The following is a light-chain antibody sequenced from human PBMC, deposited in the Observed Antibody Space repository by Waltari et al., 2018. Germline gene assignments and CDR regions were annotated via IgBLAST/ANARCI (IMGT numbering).Light chain of an antibody. CDR3: QQSYTTVRT. V-gene: IGKV1-39*01. CDR2: AAS. CDR1: QSITDS. J-gene: IGKJ1*01. Sequence: DIHMTQSPSSLSASVGDGVTITCRASQSITDSLNWYQQKPGKAPKLLIYAASNLQNGVPSRFSGSGSGTDFTLTINSLQPEDVATYYCQQSYTTVRTFGLGTNVEI.